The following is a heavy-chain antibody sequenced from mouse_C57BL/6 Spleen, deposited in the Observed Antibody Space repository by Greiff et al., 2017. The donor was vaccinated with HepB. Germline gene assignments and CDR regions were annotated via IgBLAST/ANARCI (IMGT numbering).Heavy chain of an antibody. CDR1: GYSFTDYN. Sequence: VQLKESGPELVKPGASVKISCKASGYSFTDYNMNWVKQSNGKSLEWIGVINPNYGTTSYNQKFKGKATLTVDQSSSTAYMQLNSLTSEDSAVYYCAREGVYGSSLYYAMDYWGQGTSVTVSS. J-gene: IGHJ4*01. CDR3: AREGVYGSSLYYAMDY. CDR2: INPNYGTT. D-gene: IGHD1-1*01. V-gene: IGHV1-39*01.